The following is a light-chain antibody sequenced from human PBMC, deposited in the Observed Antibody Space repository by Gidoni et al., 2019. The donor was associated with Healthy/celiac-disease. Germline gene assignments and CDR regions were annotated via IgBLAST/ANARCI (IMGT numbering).Light chain of an antibody. J-gene: IGKJ1*01. CDR3: QQSYSTLGGT. CDR1: QSISSY. CDR2: AAS. V-gene: IGKV1-39*01. Sequence: DIQMTQSPSSLSASVGDRVTITCRASQSISSYLNWYQQKPGKAPKLLIYAASSLQSGVPSRCSGSGSGTDFTLTISSLQPEDFATYYCQQSYSTLGGTFGQGTKVEIK.